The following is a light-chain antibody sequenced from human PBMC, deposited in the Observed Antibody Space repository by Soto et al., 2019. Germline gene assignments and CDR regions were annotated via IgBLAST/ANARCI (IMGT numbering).Light chain of an antibody. CDR2: AAS. J-gene: IGKJ1*01. CDR1: QSVRSGY. V-gene: IGKV3-20*01. Sequence: EIVLTQSPGTLSLSPGERATLSCRASQSVRSGYLAWYQQRPGQAPRLLIYAASSRATGIPDRFSGSGSGTDFTLTISRLEPEDFAVYYCQQYGSSPRTFGQGTKVEIK. CDR3: QQYGSSPRT.